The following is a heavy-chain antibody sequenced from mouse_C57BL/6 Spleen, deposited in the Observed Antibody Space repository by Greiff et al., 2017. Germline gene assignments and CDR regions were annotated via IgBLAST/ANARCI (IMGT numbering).Heavy chain of an antibody. J-gene: IGHJ3*01. V-gene: IGHV14-2*01. Sequence: SGAELVKPGASVKLSCTASGFNIKDYYMHGVKQRTEQGLEWIGRIDPEDGETKYAPKFQGKATITADPSSNTAYLQLSSLTAEYAAGYYCARESNYAARFAYWGQGTLVTVSA. D-gene: IGHD2-5*01. CDR1: GFNIKDYY. CDR3: ARESNYAARFAY. CDR2: IDPEDGET.